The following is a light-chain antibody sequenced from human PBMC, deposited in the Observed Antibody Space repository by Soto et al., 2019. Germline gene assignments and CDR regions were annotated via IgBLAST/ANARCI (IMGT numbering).Light chain of an antibody. CDR2: IAS. CDR1: QDISVY. CDR3: QKFNTAPLT. J-gene: IGKJ5*01. Sequence: DIQMTQSPSSLSASVGDRVTITCRASQDISVYLAWYQQKPGKVPKLLIYIASTLQSGVPSRFSGSGSGTDFTLTISSLQPEDVATYYCQKFNTAPLTFGQGTRPEIK. V-gene: IGKV1-27*01.